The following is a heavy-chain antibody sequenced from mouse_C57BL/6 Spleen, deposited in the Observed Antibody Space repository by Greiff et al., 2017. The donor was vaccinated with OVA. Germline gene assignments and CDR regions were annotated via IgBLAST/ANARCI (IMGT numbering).Heavy chain of an antibody. V-gene: IGHV1-59*01. D-gene: IGHD4-1*01. CDR2: IDPSESYT. J-gene: IGHJ2*01. CDR1: GYTFTSYW. Sequence: QVQLQQPGAELVRPGTSVKLSCKASGYTFTSYWMHWVKQRPGQGLEWIGVIDPSESYTNYNQKFKGKATLTVDTSSSTAYMQLSSLTSEDSAVYYCAREETGTSLDYWGQGTTLTVSS. CDR3: AREETGTSLDY.